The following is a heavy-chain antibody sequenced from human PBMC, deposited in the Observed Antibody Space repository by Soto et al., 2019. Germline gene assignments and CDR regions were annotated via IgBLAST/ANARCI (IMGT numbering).Heavy chain of an antibody. Sequence: QVQLVESGGGVVQPGRSLRLSCAASGFAFSNYGMHWVRQTPGKGLEWVALIWYDGSNKYYADSVKGRFNISRDNSNNTLYLQMHSLRGEDTAVYFCAGSPPGVAGRYYFDYWGQGTLVTVSS. CDR2: IWYDGSNK. V-gene: IGHV3-33*01. J-gene: IGHJ4*02. CDR1: GFAFSNYG. CDR3: AGSPPGVAGRYYFDY. D-gene: IGHD6-6*01.